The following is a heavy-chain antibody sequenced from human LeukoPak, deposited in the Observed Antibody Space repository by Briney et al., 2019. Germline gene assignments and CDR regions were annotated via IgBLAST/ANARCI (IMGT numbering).Heavy chain of an antibody. Sequence: GASVKVSCKASGYTFTGYYMHWVRQAPGQGLEWMGWINPNSGSTTYAQKFQGRVTMTRDTSISTAYMELSRLSSDDTAVYYCARDSPRIAAAADYYYYGMDVWGQGTTVTVSS. V-gene: IGHV1-2*02. D-gene: IGHD6-13*01. CDR3: ARDSPRIAAAADYYYYGMDV. CDR2: INPNSGST. J-gene: IGHJ6*02. CDR1: GYTFTGYY.